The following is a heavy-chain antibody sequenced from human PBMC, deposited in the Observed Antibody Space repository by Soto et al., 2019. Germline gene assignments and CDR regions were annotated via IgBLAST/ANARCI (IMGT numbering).Heavy chain of an antibody. V-gene: IGHV1-69*01. CDR1: GGTFSTYG. D-gene: IGHD6-13*01. CDR2: IIPIFDTT. J-gene: IGHJ6*02. CDR3: ARDEAAAAMSGMDV. Sequence: QVQLVQSGAEVKKPGYSVKVSCKASGGTFSTYGINWVRQAPGQGLEWMGGIIPIFDTTNYAQKFQGKFTITADESTSTVYMELSSPRSEDTAVYYCARDEAAAAMSGMDVWGQGTTVTVSS.